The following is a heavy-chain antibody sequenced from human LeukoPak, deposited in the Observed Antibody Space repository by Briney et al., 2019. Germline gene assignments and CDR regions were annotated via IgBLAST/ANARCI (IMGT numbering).Heavy chain of an antibody. CDR2: INPNSGGT. Sequence: ASVKVCCKASGYTFTGYYMHWVRQAPGQGLEWMGWINPNSGGTNYAQKFQGRVTMTRNTSISTAYMELSSLRSEDTAVYYCARVEAVAGTEGYYYYGMDVWGQGTTVTVSS. J-gene: IGHJ6*02. D-gene: IGHD6-19*01. CDR1: GYTFTGYY. CDR3: ARVEAVAGTEGYYYYGMDV. V-gene: IGHV1-2*02.